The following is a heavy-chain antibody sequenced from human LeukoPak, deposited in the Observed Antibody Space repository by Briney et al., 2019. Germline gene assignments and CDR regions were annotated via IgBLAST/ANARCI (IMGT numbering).Heavy chain of an antibody. CDR2: IYSGGTT. J-gene: IGHJ4*02. D-gene: IGHD6-13*01. CDR3: ARDPPGIAASVSGG. Sequence: PGGSLRLSCKASGFTVSNNYMNWVRQAPGKGLKWVALIYSGGTTNYADSVKGRFTISRDNSKNTLYLQMTNVRVEDTAVYYCARDPPGIAASVSGGWGQGTLVTVSS. V-gene: IGHV3-53*01. CDR1: GFTVSNNY.